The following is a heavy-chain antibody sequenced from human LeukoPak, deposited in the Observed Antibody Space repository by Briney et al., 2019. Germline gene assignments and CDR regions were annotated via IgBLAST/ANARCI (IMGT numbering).Heavy chain of an antibody. D-gene: IGHD4-17*01. Sequence: GGSLRLSCTVSGFTVSSDSMSWVRQAPGKGLEWVSFIYSGGSTHYSDSVKGRFTISRDNSKNTLYLQMNSLRAEDTAVYYCAKRAGAYPHPYAYWGQGTLVTVPS. V-gene: IGHV3-53*01. J-gene: IGHJ1*01. CDR3: AKRAGAYPHPYAY. CDR1: GFTVSSDS. CDR2: IYSGGST.